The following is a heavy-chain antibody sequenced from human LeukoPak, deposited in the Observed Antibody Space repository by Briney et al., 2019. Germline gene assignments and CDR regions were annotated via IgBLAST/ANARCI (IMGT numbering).Heavy chain of an antibody. CDR3: AKYGKEYQLLRGYDSYDMDV. Sequence: GGSLRLSCAASGFTFSSYWMNWVRQAPGKGLVWVSRIASDGSSTTYADSVKGRFTISRDNSKNTLYLQMNSLRAEDTAVYYCAKYGKEYQLLRGYDSYDMDVWGQGTTVTVSS. CDR2: IASDGSST. CDR1: GFTFSSYW. D-gene: IGHD2-2*01. V-gene: IGHV3-74*01. J-gene: IGHJ6*02.